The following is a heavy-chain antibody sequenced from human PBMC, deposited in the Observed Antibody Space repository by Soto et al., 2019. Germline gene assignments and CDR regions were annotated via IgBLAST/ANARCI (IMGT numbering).Heavy chain of an antibody. J-gene: IGHJ6*02. CDR1: GFTFSSYE. CDR3: ARDLRYFDWFPSEWYYYGMDV. CDR2: ISSSGSTI. D-gene: IGHD3-9*01. Sequence: PGGSLRLSCAASGFTFSSYEMNWVRQAPGKGLEWVSYISSSGSTIYYADSVKGRFTISRDNAKNSLYLQMNSLRAEDTAVYYCARDLRYFDWFPSEWYYYGMDVWGQATTVTVSS. V-gene: IGHV3-48*03.